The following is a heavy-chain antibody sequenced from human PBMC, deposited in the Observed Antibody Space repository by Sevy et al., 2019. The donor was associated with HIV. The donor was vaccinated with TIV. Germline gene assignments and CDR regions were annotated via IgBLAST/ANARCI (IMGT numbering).Heavy chain of an antibody. Sequence: GGSLRLSCSASGFTFSSYALLWVRQAPGKGLEWVSLISYDGRNKYYSDSVKGRFAISRDESKTTLYLQMESLRTEDTAMYYCARVGVSCGTDDCYHRFDYWGRGTLVTVSS. CDR3: ARVGVSCGTDDCYHRFDY. CDR1: GFTFSSYA. J-gene: IGHJ4*02. CDR2: ISYDGRNK. V-gene: IGHV3-30*09. D-gene: IGHD2-21*02.